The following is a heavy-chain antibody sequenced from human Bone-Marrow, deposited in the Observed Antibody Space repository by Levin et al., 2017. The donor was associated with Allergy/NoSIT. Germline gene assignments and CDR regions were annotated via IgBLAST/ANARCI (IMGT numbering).Heavy chain of an antibody. V-gene: IGHV4-59*11. J-gene: IGHJ3*02. D-gene: IGHD2-15*01. CDR1: GGAISGHY. Sequence: SSETLSLTCTVSGGAISGHYWGWIRQPPGKGLEWIGYKYYAGNSVYSPSLTSRATISVDTSTKQLSLRLSSVTAADTAVYYCASLTLQSNAFDIWGRGTMVTVSS. CDR2: KYYAGNS. CDR3: ASLTLQSNAFDI.